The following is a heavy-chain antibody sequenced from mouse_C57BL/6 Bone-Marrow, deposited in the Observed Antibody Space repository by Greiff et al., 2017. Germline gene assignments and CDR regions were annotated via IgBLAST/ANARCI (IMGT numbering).Heavy chain of an antibody. Sequence: VQLQQSGPELVKPGASVKISCQASGYTFTDYYMNWVKQSHGKSLEWIGDINPNNGGTSYNQKFKGKATLTVDKSSSTAYIELRSLTSEDSAVYYCARGGGRVFDYWGQGTTLTVSS. J-gene: IGHJ2*01. D-gene: IGHD3-3*01. CDR3: ARGGGRVFDY. CDR2: INPNNGGT. V-gene: IGHV1-26*01. CDR1: GYTFTDYY.